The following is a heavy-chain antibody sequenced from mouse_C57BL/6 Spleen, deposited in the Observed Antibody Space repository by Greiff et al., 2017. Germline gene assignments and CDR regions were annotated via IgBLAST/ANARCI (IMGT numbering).Heavy chain of an antibody. CDR2: IWSGGST. Sequence: QVQLKESGPGLVQPSQSLSITCPVSGFSLTSYGVHWVRQSPGKGLEWLGVIWSGGSTDYNAAFISRLSIRKDNSKSQVFFKMNSLQADDTAIYYCASYYGYPLDYWGQGTSVTVSS. V-gene: IGHV2-2*01. D-gene: IGHD2-2*01. CDR1: GFSLTSYG. CDR3: ASYYGYPLDY. J-gene: IGHJ4*01.